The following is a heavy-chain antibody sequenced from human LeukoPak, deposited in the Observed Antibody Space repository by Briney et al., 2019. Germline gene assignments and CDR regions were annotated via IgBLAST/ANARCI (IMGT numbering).Heavy chain of an antibody. CDR1: GFTFSSYE. CDR2: ISSSGSTI. V-gene: IGHV3-48*03. J-gene: IGHJ6*03. CDR3: ARKGINWRTEYYYYYMDV. Sequence: GGSLRLSCAASGFTFSSYEMNWVRQAPGKGLEWVSYISSSGSTIYYADSVKGRFTISRDNAKNSLYLQMNSLRAEDTAVYYCARKGINWRTEYYYYYMDVWGKGTTVTISS. D-gene: IGHD1-1*01.